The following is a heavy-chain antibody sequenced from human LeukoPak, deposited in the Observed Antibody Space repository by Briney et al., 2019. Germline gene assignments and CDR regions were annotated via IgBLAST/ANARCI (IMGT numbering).Heavy chain of an antibody. V-gene: IGHV3-74*01. CDR1: GFTFSSYS. CDR3: ARDPHPVSDYGSGSHDY. CDR2: INTAGSST. J-gene: IGHJ4*02. D-gene: IGHD3-10*01. Sequence: GGSLRLSCAASGFTFSSYSMNWVRQAPGKGLVWVSRINTAGSSTTYADSVKGRFSISRDNAKNTLYLQMNSLRAEDTAVYYCARDPHPVSDYGSGSHDYWGQGTLVTVSS.